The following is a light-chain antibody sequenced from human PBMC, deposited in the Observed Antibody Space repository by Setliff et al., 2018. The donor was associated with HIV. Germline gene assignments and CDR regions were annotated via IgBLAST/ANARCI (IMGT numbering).Light chain of an antibody. V-gene: IGLV1-51*02. CDR1: SSNIGNNY. J-gene: IGLJ1*01. Sequence: QSALTQPPSVSAAPGQKVTISCSGSSSNIGNNYVSWYQQLPGTAPKLLIYENNKRPSGIPDRFSGSKSGTSATLGITGLQTGDEADYYCGTWDSSLSAGVVGTGTKV. CDR3: GTWDSSLSAGV. CDR2: ENN.